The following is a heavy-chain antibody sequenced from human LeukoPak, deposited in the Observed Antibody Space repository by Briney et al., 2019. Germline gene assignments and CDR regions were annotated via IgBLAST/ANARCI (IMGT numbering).Heavy chain of an antibody. CDR3: AKSGAQWLVRAFDY. V-gene: IGHV3-9*01. J-gene: IGHJ4*02. CDR1: GFTYDDYA. Sequence: SGGSLRLSCAASGFTYDDYAMHWVRQAPGKGLEWVSGISWNSGSIGYADSVKGRFTISRDNAKNSLYLQMSSLRAEDTALYYCAKSGAQWLVRAFDYWGQGTLVTVSS. D-gene: IGHD6-19*01. CDR2: ISWNSGSI.